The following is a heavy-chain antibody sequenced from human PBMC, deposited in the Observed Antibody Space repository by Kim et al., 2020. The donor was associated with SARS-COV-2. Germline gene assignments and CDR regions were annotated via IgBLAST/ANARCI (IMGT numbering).Heavy chain of an antibody. D-gene: IGHD6-13*01. CDR1: GFTVSSNY. V-gene: IGHV3-53*04. CDR2: IYSGGST. Sequence: GGSLRLSCAASGFTVSSNYMSWVRQAPGKGLEWVSVIYSGGSTYYADSVKGRFTISRHNSKNTLYLQMNSLRAEDTAVYYCASRIAAAGTDGMDVWGQGTTVTVSS. CDR3: ASRIAAAGTDGMDV. J-gene: IGHJ6*02.